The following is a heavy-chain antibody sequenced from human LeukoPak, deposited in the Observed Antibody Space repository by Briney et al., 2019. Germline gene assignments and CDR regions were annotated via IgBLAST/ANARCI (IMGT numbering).Heavy chain of an antibody. J-gene: IGHJ5*02. D-gene: IGHD3-10*01. CDR2: INPSGGST. CDR3: ARDGSPLGSTPGSAFTAWFDP. Sequence: GASVKVSCKASGYTFTSYYMHWVRQAPGQGLEWMGIINPSGGSTSYAQKFQGRVTMTRDMSTSTVYMELSSLRSEDTAVYYCARDGSPLGSTPGSAFTAWFDPWGQGTLVTVSS. V-gene: IGHV1-46*01. CDR1: GYTFTSYY.